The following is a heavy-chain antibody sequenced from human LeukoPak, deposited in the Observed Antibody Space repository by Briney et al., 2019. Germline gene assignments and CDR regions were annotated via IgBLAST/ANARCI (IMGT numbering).Heavy chain of an antibody. CDR2: ISGSGGST. J-gene: IGHJ4*02. CDR3: AKVLDYDILTGLA. CDR1: GFTFSSYA. Sequence: GGSLRLSCAAPGFTFSSYAMSWVRQAPGKGLEWVSAISGSGGSTYYADSVKGRFTISRDNSKNTLYLQMNSLRAEDTAVYYCAKVLDYDILTGLAWGQGTLVTVSS. D-gene: IGHD3-9*01. V-gene: IGHV3-23*01.